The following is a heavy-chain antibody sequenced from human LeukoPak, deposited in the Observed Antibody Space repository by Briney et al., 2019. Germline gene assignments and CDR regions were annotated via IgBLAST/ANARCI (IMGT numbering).Heavy chain of an antibody. D-gene: IGHD4/OR15-4a*01. Sequence: GRSLRLSCEASGFSFDNFAMDWVRQVPGKGLEWVSVISYDGSYQNYADSVKGRFTISRDNSKNTLYLQMNSLRAEDTAVYYCARRAGAYSHPYDYWGQGTLVTVSS. CDR2: ISYDGSYQ. V-gene: IGHV3-30*03. CDR1: GFSFDNFA. J-gene: IGHJ4*02. CDR3: ARRAGAYSHPYDY.